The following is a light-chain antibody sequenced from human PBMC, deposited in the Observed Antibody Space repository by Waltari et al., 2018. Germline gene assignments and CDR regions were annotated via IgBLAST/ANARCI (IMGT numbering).Light chain of an antibody. Sequence: HSALTQPASVSGSPGQSIPISCTRTRSDIGGYDYVYWYQQHPGKAPKLMIYDVSKRPSGVSNRFSASKSGDTASLTISGLQTEDEADYYCSSYTSISTSVIFGGGTKVTVL. J-gene: IGLJ2*01. CDR1: RSDIGGYDY. CDR2: DVS. CDR3: SSYTSISTSVI. V-gene: IGLV2-14*03.